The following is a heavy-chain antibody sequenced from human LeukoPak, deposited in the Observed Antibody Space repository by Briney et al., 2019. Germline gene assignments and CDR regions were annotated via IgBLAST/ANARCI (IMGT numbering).Heavy chain of an antibody. J-gene: IGHJ4*02. CDR3: TTEATVVTLPPLGG. D-gene: IGHD4-23*01. Sequence: GGSLRLSCAASGFTFSNAWMSWVRQAPGKGLEWVGRIKSKTDGGTTDYAAPVKGRFTISRDDSKNTLYLQMNSLKTEDTAVYYCTTEATVVTLPPLGGWGQGTLVTVSS. CDR2: IKSKTDGGTT. V-gene: IGHV3-15*01. CDR1: GFTFSNAW.